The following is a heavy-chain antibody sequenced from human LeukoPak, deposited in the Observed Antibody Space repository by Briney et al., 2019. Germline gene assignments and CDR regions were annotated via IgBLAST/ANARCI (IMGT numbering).Heavy chain of an antibody. J-gene: IGHJ6*02. CDR3: ATGVVVAYYYGMDV. CDR2: FGPEDGET. D-gene: IGHD2-2*01. V-gene: IGHV1-24*01. CDR1: GYTLTELS. Sequence: ASVKVSCKVSGYTLTELSMHWVRQAPGKGLEWMGGFGPEDGETIYAQKFQGRVTMTEDTSTDTAYMELSSLRSEDAAVYYCATGVVVAYYYGMDVWGQGTTVTVSS.